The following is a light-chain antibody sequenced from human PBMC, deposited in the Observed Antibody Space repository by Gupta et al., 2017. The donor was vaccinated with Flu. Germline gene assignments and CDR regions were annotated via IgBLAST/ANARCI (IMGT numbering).Light chain of an antibody. CDR1: SSDVGSYNY. CDR2: DVS. Sequence: QSALTQPASVSASLGQSISISCTGASSDVGSYNYVSWYQQPPGKVPKLIRYDVSKRPSVVSKRVSGSKSGKIASLNISGLLAEDEAAEYCNSYTARTTGVVGGGNKLTVL. CDR3: NSYTARTTGV. V-gene: IGLV2-14*03. J-gene: IGLJ3*02.